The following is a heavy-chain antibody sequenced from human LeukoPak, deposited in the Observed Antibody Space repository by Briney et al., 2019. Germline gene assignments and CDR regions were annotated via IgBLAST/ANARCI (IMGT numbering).Heavy chain of an antibody. CDR3: AIVAPYYYYGMDV. J-gene: IGHJ6*02. V-gene: IGHV1-46*01. Sequence: ASVTVSFTASEYTFTIYYMHWVRQAPGQGLEWMGLINPSGGSTSYAQKFQGRVTMTRDTSTSTVYMELSSLRSEDTAVYYCAIVAPYYYYGMDVWGQGTTVTVSS. CDR1: EYTFTIYY. CDR2: INPSGGST. D-gene: IGHD2-21*01.